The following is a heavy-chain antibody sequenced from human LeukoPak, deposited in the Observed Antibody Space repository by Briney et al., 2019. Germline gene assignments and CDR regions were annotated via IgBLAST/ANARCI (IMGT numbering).Heavy chain of an antibody. Sequence: GGSLRLSCAASGFTFSNYAMTWVRQAPGKGLEWVSTISDSGSTFYADSVKGRFTISRDNSKNTLFPQMNGLRADDTAVYYCAKDWPSEWQQLPDYDAVDVWGQGTMVTVSS. D-gene: IGHD6-13*01. V-gene: IGHV3-23*01. CDR1: GFTFSNYA. CDR2: ISDSGST. J-gene: IGHJ3*01. CDR3: AKDWPSEWQQLPDYDAVDV.